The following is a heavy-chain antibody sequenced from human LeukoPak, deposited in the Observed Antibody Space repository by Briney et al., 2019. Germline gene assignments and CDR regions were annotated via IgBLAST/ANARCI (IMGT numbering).Heavy chain of an antibody. CDR3: ARESPEEWLRPRGYFDY. D-gene: IGHD5-12*01. Sequence: ASVKVSCKASGGTFSSYAISWVRQAPGQGLEWMGGIIPIFGTANYAQKFQGRVTMTRDTSTSTVYMELSSLRSEDTAVYYCARESPEEWLRPRGYFDYWGQGTLVTVSS. CDR2: IIPIFGTA. V-gene: IGHV1-69*05. J-gene: IGHJ4*02. CDR1: GGTFSSYA.